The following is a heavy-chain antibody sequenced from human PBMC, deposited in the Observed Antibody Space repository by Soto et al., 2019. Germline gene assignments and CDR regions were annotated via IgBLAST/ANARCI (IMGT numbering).Heavy chain of an antibody. Sequence: QVQLVQSGGEVKKPGASVKVSCKASGYTFTTYGISWVRQAPGQGLEWVGWISPYNGNTYYAQKLQGRVTMTTDTXTXXASMELRSLRSDDTAVYYCARDGGDCSGGSCYPAYWGQGTLVTVSS. CDR2: ISPYNGNT. J-gene: IGHJ4*02. D-gene: IGHD2-15*01. V-gene: IGHV1-18*01. CDR3: ARDGGDCSGGSCYPAY. CDR1: GYTFTTYG.